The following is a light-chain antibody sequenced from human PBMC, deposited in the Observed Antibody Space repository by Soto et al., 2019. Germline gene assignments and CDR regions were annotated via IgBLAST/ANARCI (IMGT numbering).Light chain of an antibody. Sequence: DIQMTQSPSTLSASVGDRVTITCRASQSIGSWLAWFQQKPGKAPKVLIYKASSLESGVPLRFSGSGSGTEFILTISSLQPDDFATYYCQQYNSYSSFGQGTKVEIK. J-gene: IGKJ1*01. V-gene: IGKV1-5*03. CDR3: QQYNSYSS. CDR1: QSIGSW. CDR2: KAS.